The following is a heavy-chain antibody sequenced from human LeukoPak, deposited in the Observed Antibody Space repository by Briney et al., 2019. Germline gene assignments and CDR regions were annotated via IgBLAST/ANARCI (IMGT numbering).Heavy chain of an antibody. V-gene: IGHV4-38-2*02. CDR3: ARESLVRGATNWFDP. D-gene: IGHD3-10*01. J-gene: IGHJ5*02. Sequence: SETLSLTCTVSGYSISSGYYWGWIRQPPGKGLEWIGSIYHSGSTYYNPSLKSRVTISVDTSKNQVSLKVSSVTAADTAVYYCARESLVRGATNWFDPWGQGTLVTVSS. CDR1: GYSISSGYY. CDR2: IYHSGST.